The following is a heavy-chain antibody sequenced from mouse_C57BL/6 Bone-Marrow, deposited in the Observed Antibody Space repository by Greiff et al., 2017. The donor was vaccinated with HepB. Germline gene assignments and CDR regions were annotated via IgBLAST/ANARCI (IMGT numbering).Heavy chain of an antibody. D-gene: IGHD1-1*01. Sequence: VQLQQSGAVLARPGASVKLSCKASGYTFTSYGISWVKQRTGQGLEWIGEIYPRSGNTYYNEKFKGKATLTADKSSSTAYMELRSLTSEDSAVYFCAKRLYYYGSSPYWYFDVWGTGTTVTVSS. V-gene: IGHV1-81*01. CDR2: IYPRSGNT. CDR3: AKRLYYYGSSPYWYFDV. CDR1: GYTFTSYG. J-gene: IGHJ1*03.